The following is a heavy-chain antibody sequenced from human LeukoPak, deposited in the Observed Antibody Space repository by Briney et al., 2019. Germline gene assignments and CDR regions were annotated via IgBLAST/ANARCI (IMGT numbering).Heavy chain of an antibody. J-gene: IGHJ4*02. Sequence: GGSLRLSCAASGFTFSTYRMSWLRQAPGKGLEWVANIKQDGSERNYVDSVKGRFTISRDNAKNSLYLQMNSLRAEDTAVYYCTRNQLWGQGTLVTVSS. CDR2: IKQDGSER. CDR1: GFTFSTYR. D-gene: IGHD1-14*01. V-gene: IGHV3-7*01. CDR3: TRNQL.